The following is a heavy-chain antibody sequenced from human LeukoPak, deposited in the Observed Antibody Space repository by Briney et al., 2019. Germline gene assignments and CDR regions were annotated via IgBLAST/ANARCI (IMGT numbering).Heavy chain of an antibody. CDR3: ARHRTAYYFDY. V-gene: IGHV4-59*08. Sequence: SETLSFTCTGSGGSISTYYWSWIRQPPREGLEWIGYIYYSGSTNYNPSLKSRVTISVDTSKNQFSLKLSSVTAADTAMYYCARHRTAYYFDYWGQGTLVTVSS. J-gene: IGHJ4*02. CDR1: GGSISTYY. CDR2: IYYSGST.